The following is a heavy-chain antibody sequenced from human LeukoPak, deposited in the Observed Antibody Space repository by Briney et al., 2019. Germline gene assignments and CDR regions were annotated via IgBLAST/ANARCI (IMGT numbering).Heavy chain of an antibody. CDR3: TTDLGISSSSGIDY. CDR1: GFTFSSYG. Sequence: PGGSLRLSCAASGFTFSSYGMRWVRQAPGKGLEWVGRIKSKTDGGTTDYAAPVKGRFTISRDDSKNTLYLQMNSLKTEDTAVYYCTTDLGISSSSGIDYWGQGTLVTVSS. D-gene: IGHD6-6*01. V-gene: IGHV3-15*01. J-gene: IGHJ4*02. CDR2: IKSKTDGGTT.